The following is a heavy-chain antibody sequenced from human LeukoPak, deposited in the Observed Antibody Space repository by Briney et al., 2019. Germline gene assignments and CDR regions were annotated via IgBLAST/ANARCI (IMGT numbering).Heavy chain of an antibody. Sequence: GGSLRLSCSAPGFTFSSYAMSWVRQAPGKGLEWVSAISGSGGSTYYADSVKGRFTISRDNSKNTLYLQMNSLRAEDTAVYYCAKLVPDYDFWSAAGYMDVWGKGTTVTVSS. CDR3: AKLVPDYDFWSAAGYMDV. CDR1: GFTFSSYA. CDR2: ISGSGGST. D-gene: IGHD3-3*01. J-gene: IGHJ6*03. V-gene: IGHV3-23*01.